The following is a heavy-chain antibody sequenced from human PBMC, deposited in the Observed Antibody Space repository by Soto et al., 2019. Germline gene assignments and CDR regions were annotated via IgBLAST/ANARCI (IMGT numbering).Heavy chain of an antibody. CDR1: GGTFSSYA. V-gene: IGHV1-69*13. CDR3: AGGTPYFYSSSST. D-gene: IGHD6-6*01. Sequence: AASVKVSCKASGGTFSSYAISWVRQAPGQGLEWMGGIIPIFGTANYAQKFQGRVTITADESTSTAYMELSSLRSEDTAVYYCAGGTPYFYSSSSTWGQGTLVTVSS. J-gene: IGHJ5*02. CDR2: IIPIFGTA.